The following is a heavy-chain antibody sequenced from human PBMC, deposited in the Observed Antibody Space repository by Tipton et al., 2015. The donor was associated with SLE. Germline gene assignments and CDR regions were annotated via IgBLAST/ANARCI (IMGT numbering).Heavy chain of an antibody. CDR3: AKAPFEKGPYYYYYYMDV. D-gene: IGHD3-9*01. V-gene: IGHV3-9*01. CDR1: GFNFDDYA. CDR2: ISWDSGSL. Sequence: SLRLSCAASGFNFDDYAMRWVRQGPGKGLEWVSGISWDSGSLDYADSVKGRFTISRDNAKNSLYLQMNSLRPEDTALYYCAKAPFEKGPYYYYYYMDVWGRGTTVTVSS. J-gene: IGHJ6*03.